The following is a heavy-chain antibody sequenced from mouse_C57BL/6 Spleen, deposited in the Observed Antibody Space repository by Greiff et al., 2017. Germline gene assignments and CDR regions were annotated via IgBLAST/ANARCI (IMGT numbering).Heavy chain of an antibody. CDR2: IDPENGDT. CDR3: TTNYGSSVDY. J-gene: IGHJ2*01. Sequence: VQLQQSGAELVRPGASVKLSCTASGFNIKDDYMHWVKQRPEQGLEWIGWIDPENGDTEYASKFQGKATITADTSSNTAYLQLSSLTSEDTAVYYCTTNYGSSVDYWGQGTTLTVSS. D-gene: IGHD1-1*01. V-gene: IGHV14-4*01. CDR1: GFNIKDDY.